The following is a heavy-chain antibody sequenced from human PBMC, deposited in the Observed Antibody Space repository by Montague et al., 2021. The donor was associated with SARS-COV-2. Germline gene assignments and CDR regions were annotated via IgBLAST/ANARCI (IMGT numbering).Heavy chain of an antibody. CDR2: ISSSTNII. Sequence: SLRLSCAASGFTFSSYSVNWVRQAPGKGLEWISYISSSTNIIYYADSVKGRFTISRDNVRNSLYLQMNSLRVDDTAVYYCAKDLVLRAARPDALDVWGQGTVVTVSS. V-gene: IGHV3-48*04. CDR3: AKDLVLRAARPDALDV. J-gene: IGHJ3*01. D-gene: IGHD6-6*01. CDR1: GFTFSSYS.